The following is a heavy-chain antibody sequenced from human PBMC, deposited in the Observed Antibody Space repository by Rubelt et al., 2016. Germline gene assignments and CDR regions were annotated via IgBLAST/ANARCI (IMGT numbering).Heavy chain of an antibody. V-gene: IGHV4-39*07. D-gene: IGHD3-22*01. Sequence: QLQLQESGPGLVKPSETLSLTCTVSGGSISSGTYYWGWIRQPPGKGLEWIGSIYYSGSTYYNPSLKSRVTISVDMSKNHFSRKLSFVTAAETAVYYCARSYDSSKWFDPWGQGTLVTVSS. CDR2: IYYSGST. CDR3: ARSYDSSKWFDP. J-gene: IGHJ5*02. CDR1: GGSISSGTYY.